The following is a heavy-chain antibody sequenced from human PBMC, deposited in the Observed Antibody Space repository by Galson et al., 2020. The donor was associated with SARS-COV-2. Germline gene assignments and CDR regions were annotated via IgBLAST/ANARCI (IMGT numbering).Heavy chain of an antibody. Sequence: GGSLRLSCAASGFTFSSYGMHWVRQAPGKGLEWVAVIWYDGSNKYYADSVKGRFTISRDNSKNTLYLQMNSLRAEDTAVYYCARVYGRYYYYYGMDVWGQGTTVTVSS. V-gene: IGHV3-33*01. CDR3: ARVYGRYYYYYGMDV. D-gene: IGHD2-15*01. J-gene: IGHJ6*02. CDR2: IWYDGSNK. CDR1: GFTFSSYG.